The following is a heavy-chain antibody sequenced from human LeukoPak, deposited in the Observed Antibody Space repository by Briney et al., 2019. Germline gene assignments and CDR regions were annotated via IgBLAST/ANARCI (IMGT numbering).Heavy chain of an antibody. CDR2: INHSGST. CDR1: GGSFSGYY. CDR3: ARSHDHLWGNYPDY. J-gene: IGHJ4*02. V-gene: IGHV4-34*01. Sequence: PSETLSLTCAVYGGSFSGYYWSWIRQPPGKGLEWIGEINHSGSTNYNPSLKSRVTIPVDTSKNQFSLKLSSVTAADTAMYYCARSHDHLWGNYPDYWGQGTLVTVSS. D-gene: IGHD3-16*02.